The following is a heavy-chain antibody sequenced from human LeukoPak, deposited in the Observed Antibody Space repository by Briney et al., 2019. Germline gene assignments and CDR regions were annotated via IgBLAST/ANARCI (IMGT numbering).Heavy chain of an antibody. V-gene: IGHV3-74*01. J-gene: IGHJ3*02. CDR1: GFTFSRYW. CDR2: INSDGSST. D-gene: IGHD3-16*01. CDR3: ARDWGPYPFDI. Sequence: GGSLRLSCAASGFTFSRYWMHWVRQAPGNGLVWVSRINSDGSSTSYADSVKGRFTISRDNAKNTLYLQMNSLRAEDTAVYYCARDWGPYPFDIWGQGTMVTASS.